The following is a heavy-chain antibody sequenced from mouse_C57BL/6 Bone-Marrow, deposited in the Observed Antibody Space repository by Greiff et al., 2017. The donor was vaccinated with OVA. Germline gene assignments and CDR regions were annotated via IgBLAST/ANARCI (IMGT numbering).Heavy chain of an antibody. J-gene: IGHJ4*01. CDR2: ISSGGSYT. CDR3: ARTDYDVGGYAMDY. CDR1: GFTFSSYG. Sequence: EVHLVESGGDLVKPGGSLKLSCAASGFTFSSYGMSWVRQTPDKRLEWVATISSGGSYTYYPDSVKGRFTISRDNAKNTLYLQMSSLKSEDTAMYYWARTDYDVGGYAMDYWGQGTSVTVSS. V-gene: IGHV5-6*01. D-gene: IGHD2-4*01.